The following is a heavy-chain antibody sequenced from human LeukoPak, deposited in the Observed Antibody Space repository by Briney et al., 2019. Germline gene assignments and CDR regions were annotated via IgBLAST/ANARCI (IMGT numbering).Heavy chain of an antibody. V-gene: IGHV3-7*03. CDR1: GFTFSRYW. CDR3: AKDDGPIGMTTVDY. CDR2: IKQDGSEK. Sequence: GSLRLSCAASGFTFSRYWMYWVRQAPGKGPEWVADIKQDGSEKDYVDSVKGRFTISRDNTKNSLFLQVNSLRAEDTAVYYCAKDDGPIGMTTVDYWGQGTLVTVSS. J-gene: IGHJ4*02. D-gene: IGHD4-17*01.